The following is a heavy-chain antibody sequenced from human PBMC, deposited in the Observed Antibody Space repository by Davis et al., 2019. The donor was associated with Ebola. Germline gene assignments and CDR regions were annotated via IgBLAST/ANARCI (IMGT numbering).Heavy chain of an antibody. CDR3: ARGWVRTGLDI. CDR1: GDSVSISSGG. V-gene: IGHV6-1*01. CDR2: TYYNSKWYN. Sequence: HSQTLSLTCAVSGDSVSISSGGYNWIRQSPSRGLEWLGRTYYNSKWYNDYAVYLKSRININPDTSKNQFSLHLNSVTPEDTAVYYCARGWVRTGLDIWGQGTMVIVSS. J-gene: IGHJ3*02. D-gene: IGHD3/OR15-3a*01.